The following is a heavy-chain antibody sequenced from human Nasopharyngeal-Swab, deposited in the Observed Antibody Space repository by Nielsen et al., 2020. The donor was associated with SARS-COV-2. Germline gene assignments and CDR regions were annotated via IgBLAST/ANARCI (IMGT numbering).Heavy chain of an antibody. J-gene: IGHJ6*02. CDR2: ISYDGSKK. CDR3: ARDKGSSWYTYYYYYGMDV. CDR1: GFTFSSYA. Sequence: GESLKISCAASGFTFSSYAMHWVRQARGKGLEWVAVISYDGSKKYYADSVKGRFTISRDNSKNTLYLQMNSLRAEDTAVYYCARDKGSSWYTYYYYYGMDVWGQGTTVTVSS. V-gene: IGHV3-30-3*01. D-gene: IGHD6-13*01.